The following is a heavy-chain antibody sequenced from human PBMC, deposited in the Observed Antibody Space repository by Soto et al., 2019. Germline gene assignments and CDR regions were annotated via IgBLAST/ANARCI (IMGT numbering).Heavy chain of an antibody. CDR3: ASIYSGRQGLYYFDY. Sequence: QVQLVQSGAEVKKPGSSVKVSCKASGGTFSSYAISWVRQAPGQGLEWMGGIIPIFGTANYAQKFQGRVKITADESTSTAYMELSSLRSEDTAVYYCASIYSGRQGLYYFDYWGQGTLVTVSS. V-gene: IGHV1-69*01. CDR1: GGTFSSYA. CDR2: IIPIFGTA. J-gene: IGHJ4*02. D-gene: IGHD1-26*01.